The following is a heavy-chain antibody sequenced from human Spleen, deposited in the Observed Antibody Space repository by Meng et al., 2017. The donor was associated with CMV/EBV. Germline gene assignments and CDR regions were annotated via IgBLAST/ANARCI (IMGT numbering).Heavy chain of an antibody. J-gene: IGHJ4*02. CDR2: IYYSGST. CDR1: GGSISSGDYY. D-gene: IGHD4-23*01. CDR3: ARGGDGGFYYFDY. V-gene: IGHV4-30-4*08. Sequence: GPLQESGPGLVKPPQSRPLTCSVSGGSISSGDYYWSWIRQPPGKGLEWIGYIYYSGSTYYNPSLKSRVTISVDTSKNQFSLKLSSVTAADTAVYYCARGGDGGFYYFDYWGQGTLVTVSS.